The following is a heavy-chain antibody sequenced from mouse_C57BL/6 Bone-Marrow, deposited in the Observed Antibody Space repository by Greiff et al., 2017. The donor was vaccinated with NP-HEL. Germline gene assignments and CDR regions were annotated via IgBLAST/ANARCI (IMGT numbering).Heavy chain of an antibody. V-gene: IGHV1-7*01. CDR1: GYTFTSYW. CDR2: INPISVYT. D-gene: IGHD4-1*01. J-gene: IGHJ4*01. CDR3: ELGRFYAMDY. Sequence: QVQLQQSGAELAKPGASVKLSCKASGYTFTSYWMHWVKQRPGQGLEWIGYINPISVYTKYNQKFKDKATLTAEKSSSTAYMQRSSLTYEDSAVYYCELGRFYAMDYWGQGTSVTVSS.